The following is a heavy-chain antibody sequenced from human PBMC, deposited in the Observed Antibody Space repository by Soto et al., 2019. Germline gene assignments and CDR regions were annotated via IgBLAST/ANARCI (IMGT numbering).Heavy chain of an antibody. V-gene: IGHV3-74*01. CDR1: GLTFNRYW. D-gene: IGHD2-15*01. CDR3: AREFCSGGNCYTYYFDP. J-gene: IGHJ5*02. CDR2: INTDGSNT. Sequence: GGSLRLSCAASGLTFNRYWMHWVRHAPGKGLVWVSHINTDGSNTNYADSVKGRFTISRDNAKSTLFLQMNSLRDEDTAVYYCAREFCSGGNCYTYYFDPWGQGSPVTVSS.